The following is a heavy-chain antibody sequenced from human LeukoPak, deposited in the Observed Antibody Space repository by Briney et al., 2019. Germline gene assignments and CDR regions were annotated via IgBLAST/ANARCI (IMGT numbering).Heavy chain of an antibody. CDR3: ARGGSSWYGALDP. Sequence: SETLSLTCTVSGGSISSYYWSWIRQPPGKGLEWIGYIYYSGSTNYNPSLKSRVTISVDTSKNQFSLKLSSVTAADTAVYYRARGGSSWYGALDPWGQGTLVTVSS. CDR1: GGSISSYY. D-gene: IGHD6-13*01. CDR2: IYYSGST. V-gene: IGHV4-59*01. J-gene: IGHJ5*02.